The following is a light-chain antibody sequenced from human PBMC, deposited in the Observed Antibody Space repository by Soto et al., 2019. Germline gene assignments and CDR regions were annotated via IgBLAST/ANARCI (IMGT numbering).Light chain of an antibody. J-gene: IGKJ2*01. Sequence: EIVLTQSPGTLYLSPGERATLSCRASQSVSSNYLAWYQQKPGQAPRLLIYDASSRATGAPDRFSGSGSGTDFTLAISRLEPEDVAVYYCQQYGSSPRTFGQGTKLEIK. V-gene: IGKV3-20*01. CDR1: QSVSSNY. CDR2: DAS. CDR3: QQYGSSPRT.